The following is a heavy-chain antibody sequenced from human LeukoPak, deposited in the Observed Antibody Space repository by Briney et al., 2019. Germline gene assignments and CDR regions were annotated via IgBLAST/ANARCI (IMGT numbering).Heavy chain of an antibody. CDR1: GGSISSYY. CDR2: IYYSGST. V-gene: IGHV4-59*01. CDR3: ARVGAMCSGGSCYSTGSYYGMDV. J-gene: IGHJ6*02. Sequence: SETLSLTCTVSGGSISSYYWSWIRQPPGKRLEWIGYIYYSGSTNYNPSLKSRVAISVDTSKNQFSLKLSSVTAADTAVYYCARVGAMCSGGSCYSTGSYYGMDVWGQGTTVTVSS. D-gene: IGHD2-15*01.